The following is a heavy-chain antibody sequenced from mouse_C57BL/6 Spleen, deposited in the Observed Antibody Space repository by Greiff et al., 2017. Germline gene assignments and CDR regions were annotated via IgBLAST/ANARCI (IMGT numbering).Heavy chain of an antibody. D-gene: IGHD2-3*01. J-gene: IGHJ2*01. CDR2: IDPSDSYT. V-gene: IGHV1-69*01. CDR3: ATDGY. CDR1: GYTFTSYW. Sequence: QVQLKQPGAELVMPGASVKLSCKASGYTFTSYWMHWVKQRPGQGLEWIGEIDPSDSYTNYNQKFKGKSTLTVDKSSSTAYMQLSSLTSEDSAVYYCATDGYWGQGTTLTVSS.